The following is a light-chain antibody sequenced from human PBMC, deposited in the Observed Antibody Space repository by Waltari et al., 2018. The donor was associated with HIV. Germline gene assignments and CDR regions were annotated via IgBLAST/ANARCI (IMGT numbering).Light chain of an antibody. Sequence: QSVLTQPPSASGTPGQRVTISCSGRNSNIGSNTVNWYQQLPGTAPKLLIYGNTQRPSGVPDRFSGSKSGTSAALAISGLQSEYEADYYCAAWDDSLNGEVVFGGGTKLTVL. CDR1: NSNIGSNT. J-gene: IGLJ2*01. CDR3: AAWDDSLNGEVV. CDR2: GNT. V-gene: IGLV1-44*01.